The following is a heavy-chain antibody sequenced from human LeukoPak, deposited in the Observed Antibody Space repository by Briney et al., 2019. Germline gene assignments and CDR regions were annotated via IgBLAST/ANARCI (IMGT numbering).Heavy chain of an antibody. D-gene: IGHD3-10*01. CDR3: AKDPYYYGSGGGDY. V-gene: IGHV3-23*01. CDR2: ISGSGGST. J-gene: IGHJ4*02. Sequence: GGSLRLSCVASGFTFSDFSLNWVRQAPGKGLEWVLAISGSGGSTYYADSVKGRFTISRDNSKNTLYLQMNSLRAEDTAVYYCAKDPYYYGSGGGDYWGQGTLVTVSS. CDR1: GFTFSDFS.